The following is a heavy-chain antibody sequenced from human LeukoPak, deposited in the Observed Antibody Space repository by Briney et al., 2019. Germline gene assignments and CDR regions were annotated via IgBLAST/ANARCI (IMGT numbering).Heavy chain of an antibody. CDR1: GFTVSSNY. Sequence: GGSLRLSCAASGFTVSSNYMCWVRQAPGMGLEWVSVIYSGGSTYYADSVKGRFTISRDNSKNTLYLQMNSLRAEDTAVYYCARARGYSSGPFDYWGQGTLVTVSS. D-gene: IGHD6-19*01. CDR3: ARARGYSSGPFDY. J-gene: IGHJ4*02. CDR2: IYSGGST. V-gene: IGHV3-66*02.